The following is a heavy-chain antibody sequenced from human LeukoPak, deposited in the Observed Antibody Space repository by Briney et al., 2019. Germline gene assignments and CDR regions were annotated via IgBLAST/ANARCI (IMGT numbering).Heavy chain of an antibody. J-gene: IGHJ4*02. CDR1: GFTFSSYA. CDR3: ARGLTPGYYIGLGY. CDR2: ISYDGSNK. Sequence: PGGSLRLSCAASGFTFSSYAMHWVRQAPGKGLEWVAVISYDGSNKYYADSGKGRFTISRDNSKNTLYLQMTGLRGEDTAVYYCARGLTPGYYIGLGYWGQGTLVTVSS. V-gene: IGHV3-30*04. D-gene: IGHD3-9*01.